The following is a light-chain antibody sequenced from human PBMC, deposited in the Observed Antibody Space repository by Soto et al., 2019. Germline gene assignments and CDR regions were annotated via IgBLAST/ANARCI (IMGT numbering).Light chain of an antibody. J-gene: IGLJ3*02. CDR3: CSYAGSMTWV. CDR2: EAT. V-gene: IGLV2-23*01. Sequence: QSALTQPASVSGSPGQAITISCTGSSSDFGSYTFVSWYQHHPDKAPKVMIYEATKRPSGVSHRFSGSKSGNTASLTISGLQAEDEGEYYCCSYAGSMTWVFGGGTKLTVL. CDR1: SSDFGSYTF.